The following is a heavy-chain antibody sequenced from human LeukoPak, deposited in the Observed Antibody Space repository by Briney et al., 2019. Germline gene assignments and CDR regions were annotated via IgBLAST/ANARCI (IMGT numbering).Heavy chain of an antibody. CDR1: GFTFSNYG. CDR3: AKDQSKVFGYFDL. Sequence: GGSLRLSCAASGFTFSNYGLHWVRQAPGKGLEWVAFIYYDGRNKYYADSVKGRFTISRDNSKNTVYQQMNSLRPEDTALYYCAKDQSKVFGYFDLWGRGTLVTVSS. V-gene: IGHV3-30*02. J-gene: IGHJ2*01. CDR2: IYYDGRNK.